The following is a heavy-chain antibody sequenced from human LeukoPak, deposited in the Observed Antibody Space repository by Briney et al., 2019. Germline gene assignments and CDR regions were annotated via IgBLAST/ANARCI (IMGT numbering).Heavy chain of an antibody. J-gene: IGHJ4*02. CDR1: GFSLTSYW. V-gene: IGHV5-51*01. Sequence: GESLKISCKGSGFSLTSYWIGWVRQMPGKGLEWMGIIYPGDSDTRYSPSFQGQVTISADKSISTAYLQWSSLKASDTAMYYCARWGSLTGDPIDYWGQGTLVTVSS. D-gene: IGHD7-27*01. CDR2: IYPGDSDT. CDR3: ARWGSLTGDPIDY.